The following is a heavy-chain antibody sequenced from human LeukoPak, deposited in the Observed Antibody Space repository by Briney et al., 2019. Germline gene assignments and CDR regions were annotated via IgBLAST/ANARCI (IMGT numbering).Heavy chain of an antibody. CDR1: GFTFSSYG. J-gene: IGHJ4*02. D-gene: IGHD3-22*01. V-gene: IGHV3-30*18. CDR2: ISYDGSNK. Sequence: GRSLRLSCAASGFTFSSYGMHWVRQAPGKGLEWVAVISYDGSNKYYAGSVKGRFTISRDNSKNTLYLQMNSLRAEDTAVYYCAKDLYYYDNSGLPPDYWGQGTLVTVSS. CDR3: AKDLYYYDNSGLPPDY.